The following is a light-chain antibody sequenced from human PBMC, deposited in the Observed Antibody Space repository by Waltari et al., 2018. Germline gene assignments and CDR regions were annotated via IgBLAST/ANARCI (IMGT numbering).Light chain of an antibody. V-gene: IGLV3-9*01. CDR3: QVWDSDTAHVI. CDR2: RDS. J-gene: IGLJ2*01. Sequence: SYDLTQPLSVSVALGQTATITFDGDKIGVRNVHWYQQRPGQAPVLVIYRDSNRPSGIPERLSGSNSGHTATLTISRAQAGDEADYFCQVWDSDTAHVIFGGGTKLTV. CDR1: KIGVRN.